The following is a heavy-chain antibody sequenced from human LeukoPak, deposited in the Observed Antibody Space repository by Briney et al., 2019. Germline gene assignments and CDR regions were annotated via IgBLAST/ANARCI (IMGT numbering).Heavy chain of an antibody. D-gene: IGHD3-22*01. V-gene: IGHV1-2*02. CDR3: ARDFYGYYDSSGYYHYFDY. CDR2: INPNRGGT. J-gene: IGHJ4*02. Sequence: ASVTVSCKASGYTFTGYYMHWVRQAPGQGREGMGWINPNRGGTNYAQRFQGRVTINRERSISTAYIELSRLRSDDTAVYYCARDFYGYYDSSGYYHYFDYWGQGTLVTVSS. CDR1: GYTFTGYY.